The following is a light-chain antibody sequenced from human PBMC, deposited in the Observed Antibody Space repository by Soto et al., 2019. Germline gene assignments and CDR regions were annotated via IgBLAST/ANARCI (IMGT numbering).Light chain of an antibody. Sequence: QSALTQPRSVSGSPGQSVTISCTGTSSDIGSYYYVSWHQQHPGKAPKLIIFEDSKRPSGFPDRFSGSRSGNTASLTISGLQPEDEAYYYCCSHTDTHTVLFGGGTKVTVL. CDR2: EDS. V-gene: IGLV2-11*01. CDR3: CSHTDTHTVL. J-gene: IGLJ3*02. CDR1: SSDIGSYYY.